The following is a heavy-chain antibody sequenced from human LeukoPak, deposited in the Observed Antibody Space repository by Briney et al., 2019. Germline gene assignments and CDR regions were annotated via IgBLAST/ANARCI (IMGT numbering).Heavy chain of an antibody. J-gene: IGHJ5*02. CDR3: AGDFIYCSGGSCYPT. V-gene: IGHV3-21*01. CDR2: ISSSSSYI. D-gene: IGHD2-15*01. Sequence: GGSLRLSCAASGFTFSSYSMNWVRQAPGKGLEWVSSISSSSSYIYYADSVKGRFTISRDNAKNSLYLQMNSLRAEDTAVYYCAGDFIYCSGGSCYPTWGQGTLVTVSS. CDR1: GFTFSSYS.